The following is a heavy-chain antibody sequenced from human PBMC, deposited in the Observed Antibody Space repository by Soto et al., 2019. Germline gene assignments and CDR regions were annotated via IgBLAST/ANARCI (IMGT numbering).Heavy chain of an antibody. CDR1: GDRVSSNSAV. CDR3: ARGSWDDVSGHYYMDV. V-gene: IGHV6-1*01. J-gene: IGHJ6*03. CDR2: TYYKSRWFN. D-gene: IGHD5-12*01. Sequence: SQTLSLTCAISGDRVSSNSAVWNWDRQTPSRGLEWLGRTYYKSRWFNNYAVSVKSRITINPDTSQNQFSLHLDSVTPEDTAVYFCARGSWDDVSGHYYMDVWGKGTTVTVS.